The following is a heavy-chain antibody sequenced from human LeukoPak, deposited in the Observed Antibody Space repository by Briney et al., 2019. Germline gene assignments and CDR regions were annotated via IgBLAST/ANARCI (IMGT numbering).Heavy chain of an antibody. D-gene: IGHD3-9*01. CDR1: GFTFSSYG. V-gene: IGHV3-23*01. Sequence: GGSLRLSCAASGFTFSSYGMSWVRQAPGKGLEWVSAISGSGGSTYYADSVKGRFTISRDNSKNTLYLQMNSLRAEDTAVYYCAKSARYSRITNMDVWGKGTTVTISS. CDR3: AKSARYSRITNMDV. CDR2: ISGSGGST. J-gene: IGHJ6*03.